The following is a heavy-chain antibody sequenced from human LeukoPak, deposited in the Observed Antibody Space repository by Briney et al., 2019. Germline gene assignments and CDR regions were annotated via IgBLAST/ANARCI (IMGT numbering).Heavy chain of an antibody. V-gene: IGHV3-21*01. D-gene: IGHD5-12*01. CDR2: ISSSSLSYI. J-gene: IGHJ3*02. CDR1: GFTFNSYS. Sequence: GGSLRLSCAASGFTFNSYSMNWVRQAPGKGLEWVSSISSSSLSYIYYADSVKGRFTIFRDNAKNSLYLQMNSLRAEDTAVYYCARDVMTSGYDQFPDPFDIWGQGTMVTVSS. CDR3: ARDVMTSGYDQFPDPFDI.